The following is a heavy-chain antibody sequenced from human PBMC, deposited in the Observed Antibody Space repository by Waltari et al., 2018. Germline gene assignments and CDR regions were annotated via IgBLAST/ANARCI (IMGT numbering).Heavy chain of an antibody. CDR1: GGSFSGYY. CDR3: ARGQRLQNWFDP. V-gene: IGHV4-34*01. Sequence: QVQLQQWGAGLLKPSETLSLTCAVYGGSFSGYYWPWIRPSPGKGLEWIGEINHSGSTNYNPSLKSRVTISVDTSKNQFSLKLSSVTAADTAVYYCARGQRLQNWFDPWGQGALVTVSS. J-gene: IGHJ5*02. D-gene: IGHD4-4*01. CDR2: INHSGST.